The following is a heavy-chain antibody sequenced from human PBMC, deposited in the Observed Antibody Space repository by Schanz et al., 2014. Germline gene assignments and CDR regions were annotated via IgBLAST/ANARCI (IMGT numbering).Heavy chain of an antibody. CDR2: LTGSGTTT. Sequence: VQLVESGGGLVKPGGSLRLSCAASGFTFSDAWMTWVRQAPGKGLEWVSALTGSGTTTYYADSVKGRFTISRDNAKNSLYLQMNSLRAEDTAVYYCARDLNRCGGDCYSGWGQGTLVTVSS. V-gene: IGHV3-11*04. CDR3: ARDLNRCGGDCYSG. D-gene: IGHD2-21*02. J-gene: IGHJ4*02. CDR1: GFTFSDAW.